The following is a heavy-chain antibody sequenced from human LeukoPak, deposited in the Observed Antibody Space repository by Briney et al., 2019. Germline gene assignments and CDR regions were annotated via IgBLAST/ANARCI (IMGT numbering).Heavy chain of an antibody. CDR1: GFTFSSYA. V-gene: IGHV3-48*04. J-gene: IGHJ4*02. CDR3: ARRTGFYYDSSGYFDY. CDR2: ISSSGSTI. Sequence: PGGSLRLSCAASGFTFSSYAMSWVRQAPGKGLEWVSYISSSGSTIYYADSVKGRFTISRDNAKNSLYLQMNSLRAEDTAVYYCARRTGFYYDSSGYFDYWGQGTLVTVSS. D-gene: IGHD3-22*01.